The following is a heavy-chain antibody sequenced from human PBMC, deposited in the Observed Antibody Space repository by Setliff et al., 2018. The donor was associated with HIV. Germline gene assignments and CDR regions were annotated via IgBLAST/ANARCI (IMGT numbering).Heavy chain of an antibody. Sequence: PGGSLRLSCAASGFIFDDYGMSWVRQAPGKRPEWVANIKGDGSETYYVDSVKGRFTISRDNAKNSLYLQMDSLRVEDTAVYYCARPFDQWGQGALVTVSS. CDR3: ARPFDQ. CDR2: IKGDGSET. J-gene: IGHJ4*02. CDR1: GFIFDDYG. V-gene: IGHV3-7*01.